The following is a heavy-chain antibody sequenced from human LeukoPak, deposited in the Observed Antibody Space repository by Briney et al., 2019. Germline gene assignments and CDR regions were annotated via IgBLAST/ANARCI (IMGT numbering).Heavy chain of an antibody. CDR3: ARDSAGCRGCAFDI. CDR1: EFTFTNFW. CDR2: TNRDGSEK. J-gene: IGHJ3*02. V-gene: IGHV3-7*01. Sequence: PGGSLRLSCAASEFTFTNFWMSWVRQAPGKGLEWVANTNRDGSEKYYVDSVKGRVTISRDNAMNFLYLQLNSLRVDDTAVYYCARDSAGCRGCAFDIWGQGIVVTASS. D-gene: IGHD2-2*01.